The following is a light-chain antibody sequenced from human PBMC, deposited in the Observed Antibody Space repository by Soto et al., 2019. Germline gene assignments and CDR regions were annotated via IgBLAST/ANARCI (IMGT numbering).Light chain of an antibody. CDR3: QQLNSFPLT. Sequence: DIQLTQSPSFLSASVGDRVTITCRASQGINNFLGWYQQKPGKGPKLLIYAASALQSGIPSRFSGSGSGTEFTLSITSLQPEDFATYFCQQLNSFPLTFGQGTRLDIK. V-gene: IGKV1-9*01. J-gene: IGKJ5*01. CDR1: QGINNF. CDR2: AAS.